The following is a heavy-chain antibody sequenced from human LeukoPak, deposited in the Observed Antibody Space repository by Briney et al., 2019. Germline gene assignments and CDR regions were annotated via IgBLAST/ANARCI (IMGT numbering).Heavy chain of an antibody. J-gene: IGHJ4*02. CDR3: VKGESHIVVVTAYPFDY. Sequence: GGSLRLSCAASGFTFSSYAMSWVRQAPGKGLEWVSAISGSGGSTYYADSVKGRFTISRDNSKNTLYLQINSLRAEDTAVYYCVKGESHIVVVTAYPFDYWGQGTLVTVSS. D-gene: IGHD2-21*02. CDR1: GFTFSSYA. V-gene: IGHV3-23*01. CDR2: ISGSGGST.